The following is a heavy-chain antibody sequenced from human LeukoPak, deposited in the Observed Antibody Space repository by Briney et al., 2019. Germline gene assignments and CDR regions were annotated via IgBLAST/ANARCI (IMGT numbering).Heavy chain of an antibody. D-gene: IGHD6-13*01. CDR1: GFTFSSYE. J-gene: IGHJ4*02. CDR3: AREPLAAAGTMRY. Sequence: PAGSLRLSCAASGFTFSSYEMNWVRQAPGKGLEWVSYISSSGSTIYYADSVKGRFTISRDNAKNSLYLQMNSLRAEDTAVYYCAREPLAAAGTMRYWGQGTLVTVSS. V-gene: IGHV3-48*03. CDR2: ISSSGSTI.